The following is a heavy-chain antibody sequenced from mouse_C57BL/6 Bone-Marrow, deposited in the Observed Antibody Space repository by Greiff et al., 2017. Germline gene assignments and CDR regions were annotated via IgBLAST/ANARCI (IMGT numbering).Heavy chain of an antibody. CDR2: IWWDDDK. D-gene: IGHD1-1*01. CDR1: GFSLSTFGMG. J-gene: IGHJ1*03. CDR3: ARPITTVVATDWYFDV. Sequence: QVTLKVSGPGILQPSQTLSLTCSFSGFSLSTFGMGVGWIRQPSGKGLEWLAHIWWDDDKYYNPALKSRLTISKDNSKNQVFLKIANVDTADTATYYCARPITTVVATDWYFDVWGTGTTVTVSS. V-gene: IGHV8-8*01.